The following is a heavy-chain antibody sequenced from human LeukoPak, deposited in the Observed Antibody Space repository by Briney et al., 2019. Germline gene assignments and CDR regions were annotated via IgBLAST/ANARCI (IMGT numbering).Heavy chain of an antibody. J-gene: IGHJ4*02. CDR3: TTVTFCGGESSCVLDS. CDR2: NKRETDGGTT. Sequence: PGGTLRLFCAASGFTFSSYRMSWVRQAPGKGLEWVGRNKRETDGGTTDYAATGKGRFTSSRDDSTNKLILQMNSLETTDPSVYYCTTVTFCGGESSCVLDSWGQGTLVTVSS. D-gene: IGHD2-21*01. CDR1: GFTFSSYR. V-gene: IGHV3-15*01.